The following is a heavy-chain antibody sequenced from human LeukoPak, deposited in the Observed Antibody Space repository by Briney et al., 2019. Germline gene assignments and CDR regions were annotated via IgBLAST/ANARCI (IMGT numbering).Heavy chain of an antibody. J-gene: IGHJ4*02. CDR2: MNPNSGGT. CDR1: GYTLTSYD. D-gene: IGHD1-26*01. V-gene: IGHV1-8*01. Sequence: ASVKVSCKASGYTLTSYDINWVRQATGQGLEWMGWMNPNSGGTGYAQNFQGRITITRNTSISTAYMELSSLRSEDTAVYYCARGIVGAPFVEYWGQGTLVTVSS. CDR3: ARGIVGAPFVEY.